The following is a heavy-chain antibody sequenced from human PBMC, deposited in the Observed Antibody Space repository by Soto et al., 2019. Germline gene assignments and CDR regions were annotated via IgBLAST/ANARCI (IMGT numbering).Heavy chain of an antibody. CDR3: ARGGGASSSWYFSVWFDP. D-gene: IGHD6-13*01. V-gene: IGHV4-59*01. J-gene: IGHJ5*02. Sequence: SETLSLTRTVSGGSISSYYWGWIPQPPGKGLEWIGDIYYSGSTNYNPSLKSRVTISVDTSKNQFSLKLSSVTAADTAVYYCARGGGASSSWYFSVWFDPWGQGTLVTVSS. CDR1: GGSISSYY. CDR2: IYYSGST.